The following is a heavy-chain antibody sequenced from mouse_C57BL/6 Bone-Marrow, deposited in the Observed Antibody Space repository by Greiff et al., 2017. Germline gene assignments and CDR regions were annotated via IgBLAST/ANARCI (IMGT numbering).Heavy chain of an antibody. V-gene: IGHV14-4*01. J-gene: IGHJ3*01. CDR3: TPDGDPFAY. Sequence: EVQLQQSGAELVRPGASVKLSCTASGFNIKDDYMHWVKQRPEQGLEWIGWIDPENGDTEYASKFKGKATITADTSSNTACLQLSSLTSEDTAVYYGTPDGDPFAYWGQGTLVTVSA. CDR1: GFNIKDDY. CDR2: IDPENGDT. D-gene: IGHD2-13*01.